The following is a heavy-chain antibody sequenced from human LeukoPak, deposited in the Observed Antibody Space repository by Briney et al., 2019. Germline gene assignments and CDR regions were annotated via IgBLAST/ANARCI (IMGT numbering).Heavy chain of an antibody. D-gene: IGHD3-22*01. CDR1: GFTFTNYA. CDR3: ARQTTSGYLDY. CDR2: INHSGST. Sequence: GSLRLSCAASGFTFTNYAMSWIRQTPGKGLELIGEINHSGSTTYYPSFKNRVTISVDTSKNQFSLKLSSVTAADRALYYCARQTTSGYLDYWGQGTLVTVS. V-gene: IGHV4-34*01. J-gene: IGHJ4*02.